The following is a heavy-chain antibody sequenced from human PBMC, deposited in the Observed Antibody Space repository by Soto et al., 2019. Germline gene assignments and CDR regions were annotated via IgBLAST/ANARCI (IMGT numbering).Heavy chain of an antibody. J-gene: IGHJ4*02. CDR3: ARLTFYDFWRVDSLRDY. D-gene: IGHD3-3*01. V-gene: IGHV4-61*01. Sequence: PSETLSLTCTVSGGSVSGGSYYWTWIRQPPGKGLEWIGYIFYTGSTNYKPSLKSRVSMSVDTSRNQISLKLRSVTAADPAVYYCARLTFYDFWRVDSLRDYWGQGTLVTVSS. CDR1: GGSVSGGSYY. CDR2: IFYTGST.